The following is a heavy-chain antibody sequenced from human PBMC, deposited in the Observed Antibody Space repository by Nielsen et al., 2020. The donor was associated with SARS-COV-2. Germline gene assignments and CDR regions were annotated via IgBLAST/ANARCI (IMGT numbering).Heavy chain of an antibody. J-gene: IGHJ4*02. V-gene: IGHV4-59*08. CDR1: GGSISSYY. CDR3: ARHSGSGWYMTFDY. D-gene: IGHD6-19*01. CDR2: IYYTGST. Sequence: SETLSLTCTVSGGSISSYYWSWIRQPPGKGLEWIGYIYYTGSTNYNPSLKSRVTISVDTSKNQFSLKLRSVTAADTAVYYCARHSGSGWYMTFDYWGQGTLVTVSS.